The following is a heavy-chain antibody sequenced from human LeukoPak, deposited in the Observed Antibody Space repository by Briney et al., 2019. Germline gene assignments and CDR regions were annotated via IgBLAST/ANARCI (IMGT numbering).Heavy chain of an antibody. CDR3: TRGNILSGYCFDF. D-gene: IGHD3-9*01. Sequence: KASETLSLTCAVYGGSLSGYYWSWIRQPPGKGLEWVGEIHYTGATSYNPSLKSRATISIETSKNQVSLRLSSVTAADTAVYYCTRGNILSGYCFDFWGQGALVTVSS. J-gene: IGHJ4*02. CDR2: IHYTGAT. V-gene: IGHV4-34*01. CDR1: GGSLSGYY.